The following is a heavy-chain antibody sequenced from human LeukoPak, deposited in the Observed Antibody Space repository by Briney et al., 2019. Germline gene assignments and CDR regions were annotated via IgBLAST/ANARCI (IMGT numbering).Heavy chain of an antibody. D-gene: IGHD3-3*01. CDR2: INPNSGGT. Sequence: ASVKLSCKASGYTSTGYYMHWVRQAPGQGLEWMGWINPNSGGTNYAQKFQGRVTMARDTSISTAYMELSRLRSDDTAVYYCARSLRITIFGVVTGDYWGQGTLVTVSS. CDR1: GYTSTGYY. J-gene: IGHJ4*02. CDR3: ARSLRITIFGVVTGDY. V-gene: IGHV1-2*02.